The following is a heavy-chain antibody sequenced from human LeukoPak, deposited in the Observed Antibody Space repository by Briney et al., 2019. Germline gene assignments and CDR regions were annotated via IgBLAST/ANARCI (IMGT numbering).Heavy chain of an antibody. CDR2: ISASGSHI. V-gene: IGHV3-21*01. D-gene: IGHD2-15*01. J-gene: IGHJ4*02. CDR3: AREETIGNCVGGSCYPDY. CDR1: RFTFSNYW. Sequence: GGSLRLSCAASRFTFSNYWMSWVRQTPGKGLEWVSSISASGSHIFYADSVKGRFTISRDNARNSLSLQMNSLRAEDTAVYLCAREETIGNCVGGSCYPDYWGQGTLVTVSS.